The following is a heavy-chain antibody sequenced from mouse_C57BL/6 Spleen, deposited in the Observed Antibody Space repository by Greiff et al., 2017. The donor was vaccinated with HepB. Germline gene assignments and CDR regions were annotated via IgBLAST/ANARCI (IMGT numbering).Heavy chain of an antibody. D-gene: IGHD4-1*01. CDR2: ISGGGGNT. Sequence: EVQVVESGGGLVKPGGSLKLSCAASGFTFSSYTMSWVRQTPEKRLEWVATISGGGGNTYYPDSVKGRFTISRDNAKNTLYLQMSSLRSEDTALYYCARQELGAWFAYWGQGTLVTVSA. CDR1: GFTFSSYT. V-gene: IGHV5-9*01. J-gene: IGHJ3*01. CDR3: ARQELGAWFAY.